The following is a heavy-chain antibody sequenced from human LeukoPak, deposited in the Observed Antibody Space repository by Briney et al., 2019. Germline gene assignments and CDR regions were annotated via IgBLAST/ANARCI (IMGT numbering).Heavy chain of an antibody. J-gene: IGHJ4*02. CDR3: AREKYSSGFFDY. Sequence: GASVKVSCKVSGYTLTELSMHWVRQAPGKGLEWMGGFDPEDDETIYAQKFQGRVTMTEDTSTDTAYMELNSLRAEDTAIYYCAREKYSSGFFDYWGQGTLVTVSS. CDR2: FDPEDDET. CDR1: GYTLTELS. V-gene: IGHV1-24*01. D-gene: IGHD6-19*01.